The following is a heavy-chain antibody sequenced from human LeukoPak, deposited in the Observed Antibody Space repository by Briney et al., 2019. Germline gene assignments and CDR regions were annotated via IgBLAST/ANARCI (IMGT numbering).Heavy chain of an antibody. V-gene: IGHV3-30-3*02. CDR2: ISYDGSNK. D-gene: IGHD6-19*01. CDR3: AKRRVTGSGRYYYYGMDV. Sequence: GGSLRLSCAASGFTFSSYAMHWVRQAPGKGLEWVAVISYDGSNKYYADSVKGRFTISRDNSKNTLYLQMNSLRAEDTAVYYCAKRRVTGSGRYYYYGMDVWGQGTTVTVSS. J-gene: IGHJ6*02. CDR1: GFTFSSYA.